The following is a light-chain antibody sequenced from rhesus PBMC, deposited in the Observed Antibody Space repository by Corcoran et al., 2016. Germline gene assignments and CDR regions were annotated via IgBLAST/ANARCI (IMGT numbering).Light chain of an antibody. Sequence: DIQMTQSPSSLSASVGDRVTITFRASQGITNDLSWYQQKPGETPTVRIYEASSLQRGIPSRFCGSGSGTDFPLTISSLQSEDFATYYCQHYYSTPTFGGGTKVEIK. J-gene: IGKJ4*01. CDR3: QHYYSTPT. CDR2: EAS. V-gene: IGKV1-25*01. CDR1: QGITND.